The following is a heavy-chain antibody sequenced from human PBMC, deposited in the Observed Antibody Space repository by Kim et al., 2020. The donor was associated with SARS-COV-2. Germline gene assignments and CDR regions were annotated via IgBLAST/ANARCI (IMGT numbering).Heavy chain of an antibody. CDR1: GFTFSSYA. D-gene: IGHD2-2*01. J-gene: IGHJ4*02. V-gene: IGHV3-23*01. Sequence: GGSLRLSCAASGFTFSSYAMSWVRQAPGKGLEWVSAISGSGGSTYYADSVKGRFTISRDNSKNTLYLQMNSLRAEDTAVYYCAKAIVVPAAQSTVRYFDYWGQGTLVTVSS. CDR2: ISGSGGST. CDR3: AKAIVVPAAQSTVRYFDY.